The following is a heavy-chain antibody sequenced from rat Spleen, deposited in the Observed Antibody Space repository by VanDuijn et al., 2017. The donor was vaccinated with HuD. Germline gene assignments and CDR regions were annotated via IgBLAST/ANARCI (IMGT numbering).Heavy chain of an antibody. CDR3: TGSIYYYTGDPFDY. CDR1: GFSLTNYA. D-gene: IGHD1-1*01. J-gene: IGHJ2*01. Sequence: QVQLKESGPGLVQPSQTLSLPCTVSGFSLTNYAVNWVRQPPGKGLEWMGGIRDNGDTNYNSALTSRLSISRDTSKSQVFLKMNSLQTEDTAIYFCTGSIYYYTGDPFDYWGQGVMVTVSS. V-gene: IGHV2-13*01. CDR2: IRDNGDT.